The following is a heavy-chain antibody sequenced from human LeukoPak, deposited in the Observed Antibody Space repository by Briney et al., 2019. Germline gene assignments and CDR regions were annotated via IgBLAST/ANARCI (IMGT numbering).Heavy chain of an antibody. D-gene: IGHD1-26*01. V-gene: IGHV3-23*01. CDR1: GFTFSSHG. CDR2: ISGSGDYT. Sequence: GGSLRLSCAASGFTFSSHGMSWVRQAPGKGLEWVSTISGSGDYTYYADSVKGRFTISRDNSKNTLYLQMNSLRAEDTAVYYCAKFRSGEVGANDYWGQGTLVSVSS. CDR3: AKFRSGEVGANDY. J-gene: IGHJ4*02.